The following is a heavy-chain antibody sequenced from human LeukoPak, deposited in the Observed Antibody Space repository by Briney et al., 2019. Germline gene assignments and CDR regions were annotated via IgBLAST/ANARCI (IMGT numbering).Heavy chain of an antibody. CDR3: ARGSDYYDSSHSDY. V-gene: IGHV1-8*01. J-gene: IGHJ4*02. CDR2: MNPNSGNT. CDR1: GYTFTCYD. Sequence: ASVKVSCKASGYTFTCYDINWVRQATGQGLEWMGWMNPNSGNTGYAQKFQGRVTMTRNTSISTAYMELCSLRSEDTAVYYCARGSDYYDSSHSDYWGQGTLVTVSS. D-gene: IGHD3-22*01.